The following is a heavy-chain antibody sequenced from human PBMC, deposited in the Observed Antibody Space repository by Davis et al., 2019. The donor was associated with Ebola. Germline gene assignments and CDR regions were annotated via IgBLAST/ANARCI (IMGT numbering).Heavy chain of an antibody. V-gene: IGHV4-34*09. CDR2: INHSGST. Sequence: PSETLSLTCAVYGGSFSGYYWSWIRQPPGKGLEWIGEINHSGSTYYNPSLKSRVTISVDTSKNQFSLKLSSVTAADTAVYYCARGSGYDSGDYWGQGTLVTVSS. D-gene: IGHD5-12*01. CDR1: GGSFSGYY. CDR3: ARGSGYDSGDY. J-gene: IGHJ4*02.